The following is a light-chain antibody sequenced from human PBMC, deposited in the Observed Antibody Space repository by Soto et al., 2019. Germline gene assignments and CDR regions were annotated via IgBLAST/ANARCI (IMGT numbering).Light chain of an antibody. J-gene: IGKJ2*01. CDR2: VAS. CDR1: HSVSSN. CDR3: QQYNNWPPYT. V-gene: IGKV3-15*01. Sequence: EIVMTQSPATLSVSPGEGATLSCRAIHSVSSNLAWYQQKPGQAPRLLIYVASARATGIPARFSGSWSGTEFTLTSSSRQSEDFAVYYCQQYNNWPPYTFGQGTKLEIK.